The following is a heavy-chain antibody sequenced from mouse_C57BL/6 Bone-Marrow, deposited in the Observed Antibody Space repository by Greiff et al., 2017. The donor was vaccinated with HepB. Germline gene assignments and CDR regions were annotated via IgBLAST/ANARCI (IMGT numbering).Heavy chain of an antibody. CDR3: SGVQGNAGSTIDY. V-gene: IGHV1-80*01. CDR2: IYPGDGDT. J-gene: IGHJ4*01. D-gene: IGHD1-1*01. CDR1: GYAFSSYW. Sequence: VQLVESGAELVKPGASVKISCKASGYAFSSYWMNWVKQRPGKGLEWIGQIYPGDGDTNYNGKFKGKATLTAEKSSSTAYMQRSSLTSEDSAVSFCSGVQGNAGSTIDYWGQGTSVTVSS.